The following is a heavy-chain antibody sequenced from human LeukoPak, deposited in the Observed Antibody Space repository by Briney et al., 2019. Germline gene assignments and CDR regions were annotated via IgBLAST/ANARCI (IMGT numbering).Heavy chain of an antibody. V-gene: IGHV3-21*01. CDR2: ISSSSSYI. CDR1: GFTFSSYS. D-gene: IGHD3-3*01. CDR3: ARGSYDFWSGIHAFDI. Sequence: PGGSLRLSCAASGFTFSSYSMNWVRQAPGKGLEWVSSISSSSSYIYYADSVKGRFTISRDNAKNSLYLQMNSLRAEDTAVYYCARGSYDFWSGIHAFDIWGPGTMVTVSS. J-gene: IGHJ3*02.